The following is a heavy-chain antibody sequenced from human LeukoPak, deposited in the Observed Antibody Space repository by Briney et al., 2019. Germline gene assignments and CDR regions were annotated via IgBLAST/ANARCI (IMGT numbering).Heavy chain of an antibody. V-gene: IGHV3-21*04. CDR3: AKASREYQLLADAFDI. D-gene: IGHD2-2*01. J-gene: IGHJ3*02. Sequence: GGSLRLSCAASGFTFSRYSMNWVRQAPGKGLEWVSSISSSSSFIYYADSVKGRFTISRDNAKNSLYLQMNSLRAEDMALYYCAKASREYQLLADAFDIWGQGTMVTVSS. CDR1: GFTFSRYS. CDR2: ISSSSSFI.